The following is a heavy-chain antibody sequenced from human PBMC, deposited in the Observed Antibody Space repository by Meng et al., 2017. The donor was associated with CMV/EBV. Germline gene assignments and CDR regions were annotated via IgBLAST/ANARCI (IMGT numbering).Heavy chain of an antibody. V-gene: IGHV3-21*01. CDR2: ISSSSSYI. CDR1: GFTFSSYS. CDR3: ARVVIMVYYYYGMDV. D-gene: IGHD3-3*01. J-gene: IGHJ6*02. Sequence: GESLKISCAASGFTFSSYSMNWVRQAPGKGLEWVSSISSSSSYIYYADPVKGRFTISRDNAKNSLYLQMNSLRAEDTAVYYCARVVIMVYYYYGMDVWGQGTTVTVSS.